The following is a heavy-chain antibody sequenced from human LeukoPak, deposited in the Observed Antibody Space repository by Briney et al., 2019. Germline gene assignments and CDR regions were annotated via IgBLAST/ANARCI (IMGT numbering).Heavy chain of an antibody. CDR1: GFTFSSYV. V-gene: IGHV3-23*01. D-gene: IGHD6-19*01. CDR2: ITGSGDNT. Sequence: PGGSLRLSCAASGFTFSSYVMSWVRQAPGKGLEWVSAITGSGDNTYYADSVKGRFTISRDNSKNTLYLQMNSLRAEDTAAYYCAKRGPAGAGKSPDYFDYWGQGTLVTVSS. J-gene: IGHJ4*02. CDR3: AKRGPAGAGKSPDYFDY.